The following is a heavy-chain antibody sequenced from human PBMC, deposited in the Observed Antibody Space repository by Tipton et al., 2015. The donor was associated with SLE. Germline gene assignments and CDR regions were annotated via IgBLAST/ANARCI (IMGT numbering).Heavy chain of an antibody. CDR2: IYYSGST. CDR3: ARAPYYYDSSGFDY. D-gene: IGHD3-22*01. CDR1: GGSISSSSYY. Sequence: TLSLTCTVSGGSISSSSYYWGWIRQPPGKGLEWIGSIYYSGSTYYNPSLKSRVTISVDTSKNQFSLKLSSVTAADTAVYYCARAPYYYDSSGFDYWGQGTLVTVSS. J-gene: IGHJ4*02. V-gene: IGHV4-39*07.